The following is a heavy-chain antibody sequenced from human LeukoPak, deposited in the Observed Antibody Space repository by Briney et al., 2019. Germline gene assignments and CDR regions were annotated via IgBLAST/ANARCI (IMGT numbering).Heavy chain of an antibody. CDR2: INPNSGVP. V-gene: IGHV1-2*06. CDR3: AREVGYSSSYYGRFDP. CDR1: GYTFTGYY. D-gene: IGHD6-13*01. J-gene: IGHJ5*02. Sequence: GASVKVSCKAPGYTFTGYYMHWVRQAPGQGLEWLGRINPNSGVPNYAQKFQGRVTMTRDTAISTAYMQLSSLRSGDTAVYYCAREVGYSSSYYGRFDPWGQGTLVTVSS.